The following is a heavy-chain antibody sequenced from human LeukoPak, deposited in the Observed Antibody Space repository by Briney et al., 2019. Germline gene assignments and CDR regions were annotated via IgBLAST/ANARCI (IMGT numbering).Heavy chain of an antibody. Sequence: SETLSLTCTVSGYSISSGYYWGWIRQPPGKGLEWIGSIYHSGSTYYNLSLKSRVTISVDTSKNQFSLKLSSVTAADTAVYYCARLEYYYDSSGTAPGAFDIWGQGTMVTVSS. J-gene: IGHJ3*02. CDR1: GYSISSGYY. CDR3: ARLEYYYDSSGTAPGAFDI. CDR2: IYHSGST. D-gene: IGHD3-22*01. V-gene: IGHV4-38-2*02.